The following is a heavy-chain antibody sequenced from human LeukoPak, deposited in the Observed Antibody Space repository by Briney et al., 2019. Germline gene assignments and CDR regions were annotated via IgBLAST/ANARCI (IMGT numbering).Heavy chain of an antibody. D-gene: IGHD3-22*01. Sequence: ASVKVSCKASGYTFTSYYMHWVRQAPGQGLEWMGIINPSGGSTSYAQKFQGRVTMTRDTSTSTVYMELSSLRSEDTAVYYCAREGGTMIVVVSLDYWGQGTLVTVSS. J-gene: IGHJ4*02. CDR2: INPSGGST. CDR1: GYTFTSYY. CDR3: AREGGTMIVVVSLDY. V-gene: IGHV1-46*01.